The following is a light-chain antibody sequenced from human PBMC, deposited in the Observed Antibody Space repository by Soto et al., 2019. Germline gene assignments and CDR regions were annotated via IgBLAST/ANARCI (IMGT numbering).Light chain of an antibody. CDR3: QKYNSAPPYT. J-gene: IGKJ2*01. CDR1: QGISNY. CDR2: AAS. Sequence: DIQMTQSPSSLSASVGDRVTITCRASQGISNYLAWYQQKPGKVPKLLIYAASTLQSGVPSRFSGSGSGTDFTLTISSLQPEDVATYYCQKYNSAPPYTFGQGNKREI. V-gene: IGKV1-27*01.